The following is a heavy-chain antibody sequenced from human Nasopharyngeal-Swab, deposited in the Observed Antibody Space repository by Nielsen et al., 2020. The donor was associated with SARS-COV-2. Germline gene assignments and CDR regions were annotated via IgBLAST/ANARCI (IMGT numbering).Heavy chain of an antibody. CDR1: GFSFSTYW. Sequence: GESLKISCAASGFSFSTYWMDWVRQAPVKGPEWVSRIDNDGRRTFYADLVKGRFTISRDNTKNTLYLQMNSLSAEDTALYYCVKYGSGWGQGTLVTVSS. D-gene: IGHD6-19*01. V-gene: IGHV3-74*01. J-gene: IGHJ4*02. CDR2: IDNDGRRT. CDR3: VKYGSG.